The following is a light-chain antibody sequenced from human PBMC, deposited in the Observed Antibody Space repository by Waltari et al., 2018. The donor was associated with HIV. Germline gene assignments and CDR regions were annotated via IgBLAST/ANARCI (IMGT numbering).Light chain of an antibody. CDR2: EVN. J-gene: IGLJ1*01. Sequence: QSAPTQPPSASGSPGQSVTISCTGTSSDIGGYKYVSWYQQHPGKAPKPIIYEVNKRPSGVPDRFSGSKSGITASLTVSGLQAEDEADYYCFSYAGSRDYVFGTGTKVTVL. CDR3: FSYAGSRDYV. V-gene: IGLV2-8*01. CDR1: SSDIGGYKY.